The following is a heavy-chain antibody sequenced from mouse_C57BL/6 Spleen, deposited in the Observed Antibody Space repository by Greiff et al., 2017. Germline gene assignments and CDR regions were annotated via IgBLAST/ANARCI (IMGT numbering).Heavy chain of an antibody. CDR1: GYAFSSSW. J-gene: IGHJ2*01. D-gene: IGHD1-1*01. CDR3: AIYGSSFFFDY. V-gene: IGHV1-82*01. CDR2: IYPGDGDT. Sequence: VQLQQSGPELVKPGASVKLSCKASGYAFSSSWMNWVKQRPGKGLEWIGRIYPGDGDTNYNGKFKGKATLTADKSSSTAYMHLSSLTSEDSAVYFCAIYGSSFFFDYWGQGTTLTVSS.